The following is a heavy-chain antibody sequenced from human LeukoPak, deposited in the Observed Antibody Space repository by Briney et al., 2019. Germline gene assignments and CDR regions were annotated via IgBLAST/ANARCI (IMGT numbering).Heavy chain of an antibody. CDR2: TYYRSKWYN. CDR3: ARDGDSSSWTPYYYYGMDV. V-gene: IGHV6-1*01. J-gene: IGHJ6*02. D-gene: IGHD6-13*01. CDR1: GDSVSSNSAA. Sequence: SQTLSLTCAISGDSVSSNSAAWNWIRQSPSRGLXXXXRTYYRSKWYNDYAVSVKSRITINPDTSKNQFSLQLNSVTPEDTAVYYCARDGDSSSWTPYYYYGMDVWGQGTTVTVSS.